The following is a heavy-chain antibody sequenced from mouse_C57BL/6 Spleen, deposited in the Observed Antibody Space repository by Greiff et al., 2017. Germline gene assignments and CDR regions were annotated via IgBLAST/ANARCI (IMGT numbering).Heavy chain of an antibody. CDR3: ARRDYGSSFWYFDV. D-gene: IGHD1-1*01. CDR1: GYTFTSYW. J-gene: IGHJ1*03. Sequence: QVQLQQPGAELAKPGASVKLSCKASGYTFTSYWITWVTQRPGQGLEWIGDIYPGSGSTNYNEKFKSKATLTGDTSSRTAYMPLSSLTSEDSAVYDCARRDYGSSFWYFDVWGTGTTVTVSS. CDR2: IYPGSGST. V-gene: IGHV1-55*01.